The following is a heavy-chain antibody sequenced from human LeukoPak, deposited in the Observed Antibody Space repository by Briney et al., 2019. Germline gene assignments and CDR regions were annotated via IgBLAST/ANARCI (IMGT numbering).Heavy chain of an antibody. V-gene: IGHV1-18*01. CDR2: ISAYNGDT. CDR3: ARDLTFAATMY. D-gene: IGHD2-15*01. CDR1: GGTFSSYA. J-gene: IGHJ4*02. Sequence: EASVKVSCKASGGTFSSYAISWVRQAPGQGLEWVGRISAYNGDTNYAQKLQGRVTMTTDTSTSTAYMELRSLRSDDTAVYYCARDLTFAATMYWGQGTLVTVSS.